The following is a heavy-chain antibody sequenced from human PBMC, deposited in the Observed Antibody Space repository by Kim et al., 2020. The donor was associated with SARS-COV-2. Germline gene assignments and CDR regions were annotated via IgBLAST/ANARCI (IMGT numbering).Heavy chain of an antibody. CDR3: ARGGLVREPDWFDP. V-gene: IGHV4-59*01. J-gene: IGHJ5*02. D-gene: IGHD2-21*01. CDR2: IYYSGST. Sequence: SETLSLTCTVSGGSISSYYWSWIRQPPGKGLEWIGYIYYSGSTNHNPSLKSRVTISVDTSKNQFSLKLSSLTAADTAVYYCARGGLVREPDWFDPWGQGTLVTVSS. CDR1: GGSISSYY.